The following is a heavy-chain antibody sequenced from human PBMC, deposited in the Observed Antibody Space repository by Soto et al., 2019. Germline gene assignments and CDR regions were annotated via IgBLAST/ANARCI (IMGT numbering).Heavy chain of an antibody. CDR3: ASGAGYGVARGAATYGMDV. CDR2: INAGNGNT. J-gene: IGHJ6*02. CDR1: GYTFTSYA. D-gene: IGHD3-10*01. V-gene: IGHV1-3*01. Sequence: ASVKVSCKASGYTFTSYAMHWVRQAPGQRLEWMGWINAGNGNTKYSQKFQGRVTITRDTSASTAYMELSSLRSEDTAVYYCASGAGYGVARGAATYGMDVWGQGTTVTVSS.